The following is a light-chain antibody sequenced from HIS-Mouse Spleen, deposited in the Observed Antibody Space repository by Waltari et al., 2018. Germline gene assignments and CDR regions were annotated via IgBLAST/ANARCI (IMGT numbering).Light chain of an antibody. J-gene: IGLJ2*01. CDR1: SSDVGSYNL. Sequence: QSALTQPASVSGSPGQSLTLSCTGPSSDVGSYNLFSWYQHHPGKAPKPMIYEGSKRPSGVSNRFSGSKSGNTASLTISGLQAEDEADYYCCSYAGSSTVVFGGGTKLTVL. V-gene: IGLV2-23*01. CDR2: EGS. CDR3: CSYAGSSTVV.